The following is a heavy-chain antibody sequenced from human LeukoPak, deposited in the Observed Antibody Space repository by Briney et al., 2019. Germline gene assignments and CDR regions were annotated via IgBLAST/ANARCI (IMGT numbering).Heavy chain of an antibody. CDR1: GFTFSLYA. V-gene: IGHV3-64*01. CDR3: ARVAVPGNFDY. Sequence: PGGSLRLSCAASGFTFSLYAVHWVRQAPGRGLEYVSAITSDGGSTYHANSVKGRFTISRDNSKNTLYLQMGSLRTEDMAVYYCARVAVPGNFDYWGQGTLVTVSS. D-gene: IGHD6-19*01. CDR2: ITSDGGST. J-gene: IGHJ4*02.